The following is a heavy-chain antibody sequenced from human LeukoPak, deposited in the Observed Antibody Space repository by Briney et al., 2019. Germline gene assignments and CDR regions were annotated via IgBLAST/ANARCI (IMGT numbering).Heavy chain of an antibody. J-gene: IGHJ4*02. Sequence: ASVRVSCKASGYIFTSYGISWVRQAPGQGLEWMGWINAGNGNTKYSQKFQGRVTITRDTSASTAYMELSSLRSEDTAVYYCARDHRVRRVVPAAPLDYWGQGTLVTISS. V-gene: IGHV1-3*01. D-gene: IGHD2-2*01. CDR1: GYIFTSYG. CDR3: ARDHRVRRVVPAAPLDY. CDR2: INAGNGNT.